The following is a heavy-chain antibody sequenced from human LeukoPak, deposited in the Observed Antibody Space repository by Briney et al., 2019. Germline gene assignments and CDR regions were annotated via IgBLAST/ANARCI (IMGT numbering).Heavy chain of an antibody. V-gene: IGHV4-59*08. CDR1: DGSISSYY. Sequence: PSETLSLTCTVADGSISSYYWNWIRQPPGKGLEWIGYIYFSGSTNYNPSLKSRVTISVDTSKNQFSLKLSSVTAADTAVYYCARHRTRDGSTSFDYWGQGTLVTVSS. CDR2: IYFSGST. CDR3: ARHRTRDGSTSFDY. J-gene: IGHJ4*02. D-gene: IGHD5-24*01.